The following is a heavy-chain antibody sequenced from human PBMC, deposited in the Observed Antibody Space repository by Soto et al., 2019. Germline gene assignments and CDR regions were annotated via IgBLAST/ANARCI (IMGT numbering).Heavy chain of an antibody. V-gene: IGHV1-3*01. CDR1: GYPFTTYT. CDR3: ASSRITMVPYGMDV. CDR2: INAGNGNT. J-gene: IGHJ6*02. D-gene: IGHD3-10*01. Sequence: ASVKVSCKASGYPFTTYTMQWVRQAPGQRLEWMGWINAGNGNTKYSQKFQGRVTITRDTSASTAYMELSSLRSEDTAVYYCASSRITMVPYGMDVWGQGTTVTVSS.